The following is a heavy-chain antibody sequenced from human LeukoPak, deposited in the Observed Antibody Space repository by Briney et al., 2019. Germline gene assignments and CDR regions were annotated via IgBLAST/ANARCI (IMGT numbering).Heavy chain of an antibody. Sequence: GGSLRLSCAASGFTFSSYGMHWVRQAPGKGLEWVAVISYDGSNKYYADSVKGRFTISRDNSKNTLYLQMNSLRAEDTAVYYCARGPFRSQQLVYYFDYWGQGTLVTVSS. CDR1: GFTFSSYG. CDR3: ARGPFRSQQLVYYFDY. J-gene: IGHJ4*02. V-gene: IGHV3-30*03. D-gene: IGHD6-13*01. CDR2: ISYDGSNK.